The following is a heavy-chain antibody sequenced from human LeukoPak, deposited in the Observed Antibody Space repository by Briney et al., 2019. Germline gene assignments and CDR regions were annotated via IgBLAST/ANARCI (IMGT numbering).Heavy chain of an antibody. J-gene: IGHJ4*02. V-gene: IGHV3-48*04. D-gene: IGHD3-22*01. CDR1: GFTFSSNG. CDR2: ISATGGTI. Sequence: GGSLRLSCAASGFTFSSNGMNWVRQAPGKGLEWVSYISATGGTIYYADSVKGRFTISRDNAKSSLYLQMNSLRAEDTAVYYCARDSPYYYDSSDYHFDYWGQGTLVTVSS. CDR3: ARDSPYYYDSSDYHFDY.